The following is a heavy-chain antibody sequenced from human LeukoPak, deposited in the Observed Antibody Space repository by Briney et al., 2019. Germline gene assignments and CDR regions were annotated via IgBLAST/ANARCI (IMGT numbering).Heavy chain of an antibody. J-gene: IGHJ4*02. D-gene: IGHD6-19*01. Sequence: ASVKVSCTVSGYTLTELSMHWVWQAPGKAPERMGGFDPEEGETIYAQKFQGRVTMTEDTSTDTAYMELSILRSEDTAVYYCATVGSGWDFGYWGQGTLVTVSS. CDR1: GYTLTELS. V-gene: IGHV1-24*01. CDR3: ATVGSGWDFGY. CDR2: FDPEEGET.